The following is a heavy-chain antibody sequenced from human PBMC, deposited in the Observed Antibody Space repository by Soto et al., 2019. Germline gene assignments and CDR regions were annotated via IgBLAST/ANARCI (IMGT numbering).Heavy chain of an antibody. Sequence: QVQLVQSGAEVKKPGSSVKVSCEASGGAFGSYSITWVRQAPGQGLEWMGRINPSLGIPDYAQKFQGRVVITAEKSTSTAYMELTSLKPDDTAAYYCARGGDYGDYKFDVWGQGTTVTVSS. CDR3: ARGGDYGDYKFDV. D-gene: IGHD4-17*01. J-gene: IGHJ6*02. V-gene: IGHV1-69*02. CDR2: INPSLGIP. CDR1: GGAFGSYS.